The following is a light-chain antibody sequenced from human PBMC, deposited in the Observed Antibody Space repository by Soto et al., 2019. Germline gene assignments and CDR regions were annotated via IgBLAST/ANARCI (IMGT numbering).Light chain of an antibody. CDR1: QSISSY. CDR3: QQTHSFPIT. J-gene: IGKJ5*01. CDR2: SAS. Sequence: IQLTQSPSSLSASVGDRVTITCLASQSISSYLNWYQQKPGKAPKLLISSASSLQSGVPSRFSGSGSGTDFTLTISSLQPEDFAIYYCQQTHSFPITFGQGTRLEIK. V-gene: IGKV1-39*01.